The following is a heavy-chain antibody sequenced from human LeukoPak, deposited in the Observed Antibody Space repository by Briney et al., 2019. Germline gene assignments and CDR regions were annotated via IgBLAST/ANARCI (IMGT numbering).Heavy chain of an antibody. CDR1: GGSIRSYY. V-gene: IGHV4-59*03. Sequence: KPSETLSLTCTVSGGSIRSYYWTWIRQPPGKGLEWIGYMYYTGSTKYNPSLKSRVSISVDTSKNQFSLTLTFVTAADTAVYYCAAVVVSGTPYFDYWGQGTLVTVSS. D-gene: IGHD2-21*02. J-gene: IGHJ4*02. CDR2: MYYTGST. CDR3: AAVVVSGTPYFDY.